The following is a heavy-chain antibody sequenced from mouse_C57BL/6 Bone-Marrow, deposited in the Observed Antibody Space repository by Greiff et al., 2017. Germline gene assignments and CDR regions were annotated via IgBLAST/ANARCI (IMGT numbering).Heavy chain of an antibody. V-gene: IGHV5-6*01. Sequence: EVMLVESGGDLVKPGGSLKLSCAASGFTFSSYGMSWVRQTPDKGLEWVATISSGGSYTYYPDSVKGRFTISRDNAKNTLDLQMSSPKSEDTAMYYCARHRYFDVWGTGTTVTVSS. CDR3: ARHRYFDV. J-gene: IGHJ1*03. CDR2: ISSGGSYT. CDR1: GFTFSSYG.